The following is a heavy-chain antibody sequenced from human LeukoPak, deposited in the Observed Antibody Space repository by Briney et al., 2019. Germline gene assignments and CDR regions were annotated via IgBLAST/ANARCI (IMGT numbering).Heavy chain of an antibody. V-gene: IGHV4-59*01. J-gene: IGHJ6*02. CDR2: IYYSGST. Sequence: PSETLSLTYTVSGGSISSYYWSWIRQPPGKGLEWIGYIYYSGSTNYNPSLKSRVTISVDTSKNQFSLKLSSVTAADTAVYYCARLNFDWLLPYYYYGMDVWGQGTTVTVSS. D-gene: IGHD3-9*01. CDR1: GGSISSYY. CDR3: ARLNFDWLLPYYYYGMDV.